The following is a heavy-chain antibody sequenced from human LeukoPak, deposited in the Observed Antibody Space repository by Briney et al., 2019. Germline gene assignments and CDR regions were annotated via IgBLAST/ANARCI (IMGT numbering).Heavy chain of an antibody. Sequence: GGSLRLSCAGFGFTFSGYSMHWVGQAPGKGLEGVAVTSFDETNKYYADSVKGRFTISRDNSMNTVYLQMYSLRDGDTAVYYCARAKRFSSGWLDCFDYWGQGTLVTVPS. CDR3: ARAKRFSSGWLDCFDY. J-gene: IGHJ4*02. V-gene: IGHV3-30*04. D-gene: IGHD6-19*01. CDR1: GFTFSGYS. CDR2: TSFDETNK.